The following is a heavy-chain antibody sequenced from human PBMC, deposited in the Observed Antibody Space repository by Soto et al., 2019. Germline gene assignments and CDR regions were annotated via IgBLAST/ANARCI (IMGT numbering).Heavy chain of an antibody. CDR2: IYYSGST. Sequence: SETLSLTCTVSGGSISSYYWSWIRQPPGKGLEWIGYIYYSGSTNYNPSLKSRVTISVDTSKNQFSLKLSSVTAADTAVYYCARLDYDSNGSFHWGQGTLVTVSS. CDR3: ARLDYDSNGSFH. J-gene: IGHJ4*02. CDR1: GGSISSYY. D-gene: IGHD3-22*01. V-gene: IGHV4-59*08.